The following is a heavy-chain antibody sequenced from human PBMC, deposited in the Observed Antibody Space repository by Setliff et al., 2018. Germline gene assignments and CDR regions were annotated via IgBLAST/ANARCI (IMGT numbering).Heavy chain of an antibody. Sequence: ASETLSLTCAVSGASIDSLTWWSWVRQPPGKGLEWIGEIYHVGPSVHYNPSLKSRVTISVDKSKNQVSLRLTSVTAADTAVYYCAKGGGRYHTDSWGLGTLVTVSS. D-gene: IGHD1-26*01. V-gene: IGHV4-4*02. CDR3: AKGGGRYHTDS. CDR1: GASIDSLTW. CDR2: IYHVGPS. J-gene: IGHJ4*02.